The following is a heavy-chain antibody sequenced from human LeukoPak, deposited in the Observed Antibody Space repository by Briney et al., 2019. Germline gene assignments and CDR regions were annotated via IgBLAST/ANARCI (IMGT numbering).Heavy chain of an antibody. CDR2: IYYTGNN. CDR1: GGSFSDYY. V-gene: IGHV4-39*01. J-gene: IGHJ4*02. Sequence: TSETLSLTCAVYGGSFSDYYWGWIRQPPGKGLEWIGSIYYTGNNYYNASLKSRVTISIDTSKNQISLRLTSVTATDTAMYYCARQTGSGLFTLPGGQGTLVTVSS. D-gene: IGHD3/OR15-3a*01. CDR3: ARQTGSGLFTLP.